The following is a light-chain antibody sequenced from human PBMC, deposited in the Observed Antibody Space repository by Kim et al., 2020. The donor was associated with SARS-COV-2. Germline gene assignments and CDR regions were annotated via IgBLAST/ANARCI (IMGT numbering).Light chain of an antibody. J-gene: IGKJ4*01. V-gene: IGKV3-20*01. CDR2: DAS. Sequence: SPAERAALTCRASRRVANQLAWYQQQPGQAPRTLIYDASNRASGIPDKFSGSGSGTDFSLPISRLEHEDSALYYCHQYNSEPPLTFGGGTKVDIK. CDR3: HQYNSEPPLT. CDR1: RRVANQ.